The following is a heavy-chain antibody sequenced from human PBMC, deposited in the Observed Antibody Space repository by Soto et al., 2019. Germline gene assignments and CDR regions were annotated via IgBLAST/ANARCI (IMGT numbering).Heavy chain of an antibody. V-gene: IGHV3-53*01. CDR2: IYSGGST. CDR3: AREPWGSRGWYFDL. J-gene: IGHJ2*01. Sequence: EVQLVESGGGLIQPGGSLRLSCAASGFTVSGNSVSWVRQAPGKGLEWVSVIYSGGSTYYADSVKGRFTLSRDNSKNTLYLQMSSLRAEDTAVYYCAREPWGSRGWYFDLWGRGTLVTVSS. D-gene: IGHD7-27*01. CDR1: GFTVSGNS.